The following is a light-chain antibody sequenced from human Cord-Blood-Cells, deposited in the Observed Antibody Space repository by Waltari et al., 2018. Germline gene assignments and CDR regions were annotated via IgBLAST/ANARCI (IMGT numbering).Light chain of an antibody. CDR1: QSISSY. CDR3: QQSYSTPYT. CDR2: AAS. Sequence: DIQMTQSPSSLSASVGDRVTITCRASQSISSYLNWYQQKPGKAPKLLIYAASRLKIGVPSKFSGSGSGTDFTLTISSLQPEDFATYYCQQSYSTPYTFGQGTKLEIK. J-gene: IGKJ2*01. V-gene: IGKV1-39*01.